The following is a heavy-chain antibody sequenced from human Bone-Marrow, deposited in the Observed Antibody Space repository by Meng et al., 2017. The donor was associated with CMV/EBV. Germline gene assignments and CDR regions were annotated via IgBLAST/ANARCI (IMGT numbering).Heavy chain of an antibody. V-gene: IGHV3-23*01. D-gene: IGHD2-2*01. J-gene: IGHJ4*02. Sequence: GESLKISCAASGFTFSSYAMSWVRQAPGKGLEWVSAISGSGGSTYYADSVKGRFTISRDNSKNTLYLQMNSLRAEDTAVYYCAKDYVVVPADGGYFDYWGQGTLVTVSS. CDR3: AKDYVVVPADGGYFDY. CDR1: GFTFSSYA. CDR2: ISGSGGST.